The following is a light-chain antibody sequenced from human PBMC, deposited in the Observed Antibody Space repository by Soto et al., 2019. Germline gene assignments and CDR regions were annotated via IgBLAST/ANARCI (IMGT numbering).Light chain of an antibody. J-gene: IGKJ2*01. CDR1: QDINNY. V-gene: IGKV1-33*01. CDR3: QQGDNLPYT. CDR2: DAS. Sequence: DVLMTQSPSYLSASVGDRVTITCRASQDINNYLNWYQQKPGKAPKLLIYDASNLETGVPSMFSGSGSGTDFTFNISSLQPEDIATCFCQQGDNLPYTFGQGTKLEMK.